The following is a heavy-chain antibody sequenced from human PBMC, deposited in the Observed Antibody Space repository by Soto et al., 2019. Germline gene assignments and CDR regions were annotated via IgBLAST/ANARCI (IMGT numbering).Heavy chain of an antibody. Sequence: QVQLVQSGAEVKKPGASVKVSCKASGYTFTSYGINWVRQAPGQGLEWMGWISAYNGNTNYAQKLQGRVTMTTDTSTSTAYIELRSLRSDDTAVYYCARVITGTTFYYYYGMDVWGQGTTVTVSS. D-gene: IGHD1-7*01. CDR2: ISAYNGNT. J-gene: IGHJ6*02. CDR1: GYTFTSYG. V-gene: IGHV1-18*01. CDR3: ARVITGTTFYYYYGMDV.